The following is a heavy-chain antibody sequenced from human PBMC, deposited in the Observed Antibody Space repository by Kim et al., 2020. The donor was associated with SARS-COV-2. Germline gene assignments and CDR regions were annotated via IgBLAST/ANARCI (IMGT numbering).Heavy chain of an antibody. CDR3: ARTSRGYSSGGDY. D-gene: IGHD6-19*01. Sequence: NTTPSHKSRVTISLDTSKSQFSLKLSSVTAADTAVYYCARTSRGYSSGGDYWGQGTLVTVSS. J-gene: IGHJ4*02. V-gene: IGHV4-59*01.